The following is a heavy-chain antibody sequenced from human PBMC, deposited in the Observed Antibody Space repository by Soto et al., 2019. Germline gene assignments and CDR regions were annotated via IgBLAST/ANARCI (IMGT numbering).Heavy chain of an antibody. CDR3: ARDSRIVLAIMGYYYSDMDV. CDR2: IIPIFGTA. J-gene: IGHJ6*02. V-gene: IGHV1-69*13. Sequence: SGMVSCKASGGTFSSYAISWVRQAPGQGLEWMGGIIPIFGTANYAQKFQGRVTITADESTSTAYMELSSLRSEDTAVYYCARDSRIVLAIMGYYYSDMDVCSQGTTDIVS. D-gene: IGHD1-26*01. CDR1: GGTFSSYA.